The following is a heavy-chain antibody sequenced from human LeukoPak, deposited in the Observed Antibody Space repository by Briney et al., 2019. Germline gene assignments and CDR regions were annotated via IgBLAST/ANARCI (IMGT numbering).Heavy chain of an antibody. Sequence: ASVKVSCKASGYTFTNYYMHWVRQAPGQGREWIGWSNPNSGATNYAQKFQGRVTRTRETSISTAYMELSRLKSDDTAVYYCARTPLGVVATGYWGQGNLVTVSS. D-gene: IGHD5-12*01. CDR1: GYTFTNYY. J-gene: IGHJ4*02. V-gene: IGHV1-2*02. CDR3: ARTPLGVVATGY. CDR2: SNPNSGAT.